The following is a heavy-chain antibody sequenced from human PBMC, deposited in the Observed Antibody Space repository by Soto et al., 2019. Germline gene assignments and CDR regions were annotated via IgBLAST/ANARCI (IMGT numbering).Heavy chain of an antibody. D-gene: IGHD3-22*01. J-gene: IGHJ4*02. Sequence: GESLKISCKGSGYSFTSYWISWVRQMPGKGLEWMGRIDPSDSYTNYSPSFQGHVTISADKSISTAYLQWSSLKASDTAMYYCARHLVDSSGYRESDIDYWGQGTLVTVSS. CDR2: IDPSDSYT. V-gene: IGHV5-10-1*01. CDR1: GYSFTSYW. CDR3: ARHLVDSSGYRESDIDY.